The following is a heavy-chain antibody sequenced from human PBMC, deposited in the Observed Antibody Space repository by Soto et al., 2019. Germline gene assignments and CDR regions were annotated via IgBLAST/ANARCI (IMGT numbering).Heavy chain of an antibody. CDR3: AKDHGYGYGYIACDI. CDR1: GFTFSSYA. Sequence: GGSLRLSCAASGFTFSSYAMNWDRQAPGKGLEWVSAISGSGGSTYYADSVKGRFTISRDNSKNTLYLQMNSLRAEDTAVYYCAKDHGYGYGYIACDIWGQGTMVTVSS. J-gene: IGHJ3*02. D-gene: IGHD5-18*01. V-gene: IGHV3-23*01. CDR2: ISGSGGST.